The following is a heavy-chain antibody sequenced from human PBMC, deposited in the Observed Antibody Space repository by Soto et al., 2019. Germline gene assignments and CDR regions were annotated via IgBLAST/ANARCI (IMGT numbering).Heavy chain of an antibody. Sequence: GGSLRLACAASGFVCSNLGMHGVRPAPGKGLEWVAVISSDVTIKYYGDSVTGRFTISRDNSKNTLYLQMNSLRAEDTAVYYCTPSKQPEDIVNTTHEYWGQGTLVTVSS. CDR2: ISSDVTIK. D-gene: IGHD5-12*01. CDR3: TPSKQPEDIVNTTHEY. V-gene: IGHV3-30*03. J-gene: IGHJ4*02. CDR1: GFVCSNLG.